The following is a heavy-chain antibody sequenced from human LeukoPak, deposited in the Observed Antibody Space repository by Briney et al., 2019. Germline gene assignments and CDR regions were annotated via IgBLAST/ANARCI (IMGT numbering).Heavy chain of an antibody. CDR1: GGSISSTNW. D-gene: IGHD2-15*01. V-gene: IGHV4-4*02. CDR2: IYHSGST. Sequence: SGTLSLTCAVSGGSISSTNWWTWVRQPPVKGLGWIGEIYHSGSTNYNPSLKSRVTISLDKSKNQFSLKLSSVTAADTAVYYCARGTIVAWQLPPQYYFNYWGQGTLVTVSS. J-gene: IGHJ4*02. CDR3: ARGTIVAWQLPPQYYFNY.